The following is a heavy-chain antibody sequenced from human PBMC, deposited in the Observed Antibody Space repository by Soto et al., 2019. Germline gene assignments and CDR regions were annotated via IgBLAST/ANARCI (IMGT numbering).Heavy chain of an antibody. J-gene: IGHJ4*02. CDR1: GFTFTTYA. D-gene: IGHD3-10*01. CDR2: VSVSGAVT. V-gene: IGHV3-23*01. CDR3: VKLRIRGELPHEHYFDH. Sequence: EVKLLESGGDLVQPGGSLRLSCAASGFTFTTYAMSWVRQAPGQGLEWVATVSVSGAVTDYADSVKGRFTISRDNSKNSIDLHMGSLRAEDTAVYYCVKLRIRGELPHEHYFDHWGQGTLVTVSS.